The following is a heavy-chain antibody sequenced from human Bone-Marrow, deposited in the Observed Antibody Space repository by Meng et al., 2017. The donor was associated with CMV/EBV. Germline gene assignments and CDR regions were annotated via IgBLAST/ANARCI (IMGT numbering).Heavy chain of an antibody. Sequence: GESLKISCAASGFTFSGYEMNWVRQAPGKGLEWVSYISNSGSSTYYADSVKGRFTISRDNAQDSLYLQMDSLTVEDTAVYYCATFNGWSFFFDYWGQGALVTVSS. CDR2: ISNSGSST. CDR3: ATFNGWSFFFDY. D-gene: IGHD1-26*01. CDR1: GFTFSGYE. V-gene: IGHV3-48*03. J-gene: IGHJ4*02.